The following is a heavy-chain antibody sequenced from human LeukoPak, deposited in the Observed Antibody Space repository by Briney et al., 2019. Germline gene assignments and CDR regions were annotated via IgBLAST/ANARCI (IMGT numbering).Heavy chain of an antibody. CDR1: GFTFSSYA. D-gene: IGHD3-9*01. V-gene: IGHV3-23*01. J-gene: IGHJ6*02. Sequence: QTGGSLRLSCAASGFTFSSYAINWVRQAPGKGLEWVSAISGSGGSTYYADSVKGRFTISRDNSKNTMYLQINGLRAEDTAVYYCAKVERTGYTVGGMDVWGQGTTVTVSS. CDR2: ISGSGGST. CDR3: AKVERTGYTVGGMDV.